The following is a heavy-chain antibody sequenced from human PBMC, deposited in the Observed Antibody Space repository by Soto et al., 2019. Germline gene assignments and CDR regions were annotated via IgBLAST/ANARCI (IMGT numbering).Heavy chain of an antibody. V-gene: IGHV3-23*01. CDR3: AKLADSSGWIYYFDY. CDR1: GFTFSSYA. Sequence: EVQLLKSRGGLVQPGGSLRLSCAASGFTFSSYAMSWVRHAPGKGLEWVSAISGSGGSTYYADSVKGRFTISRDNSKNTLYLQMNSLRAEDTAVYYCAKLADSSGWIYYFDYWGQGTLVTVSS. CDR2: ISGSGGST. J-gene: IGHJ4*02. D-gene: IGHD6-19*01.